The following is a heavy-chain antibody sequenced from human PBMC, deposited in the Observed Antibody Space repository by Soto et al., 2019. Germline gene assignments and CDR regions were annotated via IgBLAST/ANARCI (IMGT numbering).Heavy chain of an antibody. D-gene: IGHD2-8*02. CDR1: GYSLTELA. CDR3: ATDQAEGTGKLYY. V-gene: IGHV1-24*01. J-gene: IGHJ4*02. Sequence: QVQLVQSGAEVKKPGASVKVSCKVSGYSLTELAMHWVRHAPGEGFEWMGGFDPEDGETIYAQKFQGRVTMTEDTYTDTVYMALSSLRSEDTAVYYCATDQAEGTGKLYYWGQGTLVTVSS. CDR2: FDPEDGET.